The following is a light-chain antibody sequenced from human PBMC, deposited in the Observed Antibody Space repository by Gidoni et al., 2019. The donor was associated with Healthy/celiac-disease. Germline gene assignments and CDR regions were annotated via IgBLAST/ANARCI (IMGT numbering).Light chain of an antibody. CDR2: AAS. CDR1: QSISSY. J-gene: IGKJ3*01. V-gene: IGKV1-39*01. CDR3: QQSYSTSQIT. Sequence: DIQMTQSPSSLSASVGDRVTITCRASQSISSYLNWYQQKPGKAPKLLIYAASSLQSGVPARFSGSGSGTDFNLTSSSRQPEDFETYYCQQSYSTSQITFXXXTKVDIK.